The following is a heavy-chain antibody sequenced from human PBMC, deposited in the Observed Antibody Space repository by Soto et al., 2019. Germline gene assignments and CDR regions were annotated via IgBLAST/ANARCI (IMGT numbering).Heavy chain of an antibody. CDR2: INADGTST. Sequence: GGSLRLSCAASGFTFSNSWMHWVRQVSGKGLEWVSRINADGTSTSYADSVKGRFTISRDNAKNTLYLHVNSLRAEDTAVYFCARHQHDFWSGLSAWYYSMDGWGQGTTVTVSS. J-gene: IGHJ6*02. CDR1: GFTFSNSW. CDR3: ARHQHDFWSGLSAWYYSMDG. D-gene: IGHD3-3*01. V-gene: IGHV3-74*01.